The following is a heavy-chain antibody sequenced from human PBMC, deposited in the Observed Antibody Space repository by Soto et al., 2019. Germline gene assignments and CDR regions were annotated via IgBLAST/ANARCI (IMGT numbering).Heavy chain of an antibody. Sequence: GGSLRLSCAASGFTFSSYGMHWVRQAPGKGLEWVAVIWYDGSNKYYADSVKGRFTISRDNSKNTLYLQMNSLRAEDTAVYYCARDSFDHSSWYYYNTHRVDAFDIWGQGTMVTVSS. V-gene: IGHV3-33*01. J-gene: IGHJ3*02. D-gene: IGHD6-13*01. CDR1: GFTFSSYG. CDR2: IWYDGSNK. CDR3: ARDSFDHSSWYYYNTHRVDAFDI.